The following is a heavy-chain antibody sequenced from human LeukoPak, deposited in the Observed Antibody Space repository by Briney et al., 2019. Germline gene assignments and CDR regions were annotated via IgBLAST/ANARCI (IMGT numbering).Heavy chain of an antibody. CDR2: ISYDGRNK. CDR3: AKGYYEIHDAFDI. CDR1: GFTFSTYA. Sequence: GRSLRLSCAVSGFTFSTYAMHWVRQAPGKGLEWVAFISYDGRNKYYADSVKGRFTISRDNSKNTLFLQMNSLGAEDTAVYYCAKGYYEIHDAFDIWGQGTMVTVSS. D-gene: IGHD3-9*01. J-gene: IGHJ3*02. V-gene: IGHV3-30*04.